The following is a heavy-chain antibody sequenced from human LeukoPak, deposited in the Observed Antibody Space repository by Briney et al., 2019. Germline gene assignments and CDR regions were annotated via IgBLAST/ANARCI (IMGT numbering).Heavy chain of an antibody. V-gene: IGHV4-59*01. J-gene: IGHJ4*02. Sequence: PSETLSLTCTVSGGSISSYYWSWIRQPPGKGLEWIGYIYYSGSTNYNPSLKSRVTISVDTSKNQFSLKLSSVTAADTAVYYCARCPYYDFWSGYYAFDYWGQGTLVTVSS. CDR3: ARCPYYDFWSGYYAFDY. CDR1: GGSISSYY. CDR2: IYYSGST. D-gene: IGHD3-3*01.